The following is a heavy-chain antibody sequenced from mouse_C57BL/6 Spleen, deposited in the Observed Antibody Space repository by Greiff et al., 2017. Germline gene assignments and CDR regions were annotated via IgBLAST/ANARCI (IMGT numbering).Heavy chain of an antibody. J-gene: IGHJ2*01. CDR3: ASALYDDVYYFDY. CDR2: IWSGGST. CDR1: GFSLTSYG. Sequence: QVQLQQSGPGLVQPSQSLSITCTVSGFSLTSYGVHWVRQSPGKGLEWLGVIWSGGSTDYNAAFISRLSISKDNSKSQVFFKMNSLQADDTAIYYCASALYDDVYYFDYWGQSTTLTVSS. V-gene: IGHV2-2*01. D-gene: IGHD2-12*01.